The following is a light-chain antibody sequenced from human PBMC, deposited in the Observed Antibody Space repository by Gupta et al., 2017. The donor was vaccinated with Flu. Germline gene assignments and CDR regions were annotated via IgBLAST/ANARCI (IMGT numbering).Light chain of an antibody. J-gene: IGKJ1*01. CDR1: QRISSC. Sequence: GSRVTITCRASQRISSCLAWYQHKPAKPPKLLIYMASTLETGVPSRFACSGSGTEFTLTISSLQPDDFATYYCQEYNRYSWTFGQGTKVEIK. V-gene: IGKV1-5*03. CDR2: MAS. CDR3: QEYNRYSWT.